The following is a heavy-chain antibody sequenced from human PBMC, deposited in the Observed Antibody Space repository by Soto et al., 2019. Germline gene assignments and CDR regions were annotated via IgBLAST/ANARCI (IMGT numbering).Heavy chain of an antibody. J-gene: IGHJ4*02. CDR1: GASIIPYY. CDR2: MYNSGST. V-gene: IGHV4-59*12. CDR3: ARNACTSNSCHPYFDH. Sequence: SETLSLTCTVSGASIIPYYCSFRRHPPFKGLEWIGYMYNSGSTYYNPSLKSRVTISVDTSNNQFSLNLRSVTAADTAVYHCARNACTSNSCHPYFDHWGQGMLVTVSS. D-gene: IGHD2-2*01.